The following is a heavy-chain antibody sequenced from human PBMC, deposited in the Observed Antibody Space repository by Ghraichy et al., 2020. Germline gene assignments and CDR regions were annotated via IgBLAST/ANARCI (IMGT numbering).Heavy chain of an antibody. V-gene: IGHV3-23*01. CDR2: ISGSGGTT. D-gene: IGHD1-1*01. J-gene: IGHJ4*02. Sequence: GGSLRLSCVASGFTFNNYGMSWVRQAPGKGLEWVSGISGSGGTTYYVDSVKGRFTVSRDNSENTLSLQINSLRAEDTAIYYCAKDKRQLANFDYWGQGTLVTVSS. CDR1: GFTFNNYG. CDR3: AKDKRQLANFDY.